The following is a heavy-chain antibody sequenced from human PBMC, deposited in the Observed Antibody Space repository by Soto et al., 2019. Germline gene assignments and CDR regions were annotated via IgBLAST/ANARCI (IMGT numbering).Heavy chain of an antibody. CDR1: GYPFTTYY. J-gene: IGHJ4*02. CDR3: ATDDYGIFPY. V-gene: IGHV1-2*02. Sequence: HVQLVQSGTEVKKPGASVRVSCMVSGYPFTTYYIHWVRQAPGQGLEWMGWIDPRSGGTVYEQKFQGRVTMTRDTSISTVYMDLSGLTSDDTAPYYCATDDYGIFPYWGQGSLVTVSS. CDR2: IDPRSGGT. D-gene: IGHD3-10*01.